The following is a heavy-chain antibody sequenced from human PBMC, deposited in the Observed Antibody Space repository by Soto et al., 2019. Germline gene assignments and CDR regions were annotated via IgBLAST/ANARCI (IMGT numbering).Heavy chain of an antibody. D-gene: IGHD2-15*01. Sequence: QVQLVQSGAEVRKPGSSVKVSCKASGGTFRSYTISWVRQAPGQGLEWMGRIIPMFGPANYAQKFQDRVTITADESTRTAYMEVSSLRSEDTAVYYCGRGPVVNIVDGYYHHAVDVWGQGTAVTVSS. CDR3: GRGPVVNIVDGYYHHAVDV. V-gene: IGHV1-69*12. CDR1: GGTFRSYT. J-gene: IGHJ6*02. CDR2: IIPMFGPA.